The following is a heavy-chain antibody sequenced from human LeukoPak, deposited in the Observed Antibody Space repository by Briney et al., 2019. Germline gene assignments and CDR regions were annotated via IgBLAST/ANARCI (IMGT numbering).Heavy chain of an antibody. V-gene: IGHV1-18*01. CDR3: ARESHVTREDY. CDR2: ISANDGNT. J-gene: IGHJ4*02. CDR1: GYTFTSYG. D-gene: IGHD3-10*01. Sequence: GASVKVSCKASGYTFTSYGISWVRQAPGQGLEWMGWISANDGNTDYPRKLQGRVTMTTDTSTSTAYMELRSLRSDDTAVYYCARESHVTREDYWGQGTLVAVSS.